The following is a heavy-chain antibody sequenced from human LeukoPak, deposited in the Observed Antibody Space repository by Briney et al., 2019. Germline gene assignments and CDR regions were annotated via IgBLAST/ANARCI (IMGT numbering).Heavy chain of an antibody. Sequence: GGSLRLSCAASGFTFSSYGMHWVRQAPGKGLEWVSVIVYDGSDKYYADSVKGRFTISRDDSKNTLYLQMNSLRPEDTAVYYCAKDHSSGFSDYWGQGTLVTVSS. J-gene: IGHJ4*02. CDR1: GFTFSSYG. CDR2: IVYDGSDK. D-gene: IGHD6-19*01. CDR3: AKDHSSGFSDY. V-gene: IGHV3-30*18.